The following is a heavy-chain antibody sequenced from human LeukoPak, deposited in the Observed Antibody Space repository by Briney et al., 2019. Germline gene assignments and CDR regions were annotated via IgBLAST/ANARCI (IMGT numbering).Heavy chain of an antibody. V-gene: IGHV3-23*01. CDR3: AKSQYTFGKFDY. J-gene: IGHJ4*02. Sequence: PGGSLRLSCSASGFTFSNYAMSWVRQAPGMGLEWVSSISATGGSTYYADSVKGRFTISRDNSKNTLYLHMNSLRAEDTAVYFWAKSQYTFGKFDYWGQGTLVTVSS. D-gene: IGHD5-18*01. CDR2: ISATGGST. CDR1: GFTFSNYA.